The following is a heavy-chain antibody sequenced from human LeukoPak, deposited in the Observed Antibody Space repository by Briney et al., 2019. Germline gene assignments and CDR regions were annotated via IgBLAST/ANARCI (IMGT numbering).Heavy chain of an antibody. Sequence: GGSLRLSCVASGFSFSNFWMTWVRQAPGKGLEWVANIKQDGSEKNYVDSVKGRFTSSRDNAKSSLYLQMNRLRAEDTAVYFCARGYWNFGLWGRGTQVTVSS. CDR2: IKQDGSEK. J-gene: IGHJ2*01. CDR1: GFSFSNFW. CDR3: ARGYWNFGL. V-gene: IGHV3-7*01.